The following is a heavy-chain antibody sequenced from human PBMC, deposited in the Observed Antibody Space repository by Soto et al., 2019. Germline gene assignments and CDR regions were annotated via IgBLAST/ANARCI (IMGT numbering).Heavy chain of an antibody. CDR1: GGTFSSYA. D-gene: IGHD6-6*01. J-gene: IGHJ6*02. Sequence: AASVNVSCKXSGGTFSSYAISWVRQAPGQGLEWMGGIIPIFGTANYAQKFQGRVTITADESTSTAYMELSSLRSEDTAVYYCARESSSQGPDYYYGMDVWGQGTTVTVSS. V-gene: IGHV1-69*13. CDR2: IIPIFGTA. CDR3: ARESSSQGPDYYYGMDV.